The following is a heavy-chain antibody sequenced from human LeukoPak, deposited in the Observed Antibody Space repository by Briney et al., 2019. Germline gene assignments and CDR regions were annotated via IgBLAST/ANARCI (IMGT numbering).Heavy chain of an antibody. CDR2: IKQDGSDK. Sequence: PGGSLRLSCAASGFTFSTYWMNWVRQAPGKGLEWVAGIKQDGSDKYHVDSVRGRFTISRDNAKNSLYLQMNSLRVEDTAVYYCARAYSSSWFYWFDPWGQGTLVIVSS. CDR3: ARAYSSSWFYWFDP. CDR1: GFTFSTYW. V-gene: IGHV3-7*01. J-gene: IGHJ5*02. D-gene: IGHD6-13*01.